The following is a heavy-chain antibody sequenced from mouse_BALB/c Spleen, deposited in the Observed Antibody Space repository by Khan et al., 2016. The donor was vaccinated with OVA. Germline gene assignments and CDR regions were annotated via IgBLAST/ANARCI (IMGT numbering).Heavy chain of an antibody. CDR2: ISPGSGDT. V-gene: IGHV1-77*01. D-gene: IGHD1-2*01. CDR3: ARRNYFGYTFAY. CDR1: GYTFTDYY. Sequence: QVQLKQSGAELARPGASVKLSCKASGYTFTDYYINWVKQRTGQGLEWIGEISPGSGDTYYNERFKCKATLTADKSSSTAYMQLSSLTSEASAVYFCARRNYFGYTFAYWGQGTLVTVSA. J-gene: IGHJ3*01.